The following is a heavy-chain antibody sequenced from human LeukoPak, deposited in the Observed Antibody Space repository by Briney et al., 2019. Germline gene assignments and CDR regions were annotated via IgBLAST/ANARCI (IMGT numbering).Heavy chain of an antibody. J-gene: IGHJ4*02. D-gene: IGHD3-22*01. CDR1: GVSISSYY. V-gene: IGHV4-59*01. Sequence: SETLSLTCTVSGVSISSYYWTWIRQPPGKGLEWIGNIDYSGNTKYNPSLKSRVTISVDTSKNQFTLKLSSVTAADTAVYYCARWYYDSSGYRYFDYWGQGTLVTVSS. CDR2: IDYSGNT. CDR3: ARWYYDSSGYRYFDY.